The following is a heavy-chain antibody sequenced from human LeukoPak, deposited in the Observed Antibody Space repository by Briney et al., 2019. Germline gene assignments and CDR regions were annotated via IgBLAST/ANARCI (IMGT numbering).Heavy chain of an antibody. J-gene: IGHJ3*02. D-gene: IGHD3-22*01. CDR3: SRDANYYDSSRHYFDAFDI. Sequence: GGSLRLSCEASGFMFSKYWMTWVRQAPGKGLERVANIRGDGSVKYLLDSVKGRFSTSRDNAKNSLSLEMNNLRAEDTAVYYCSRDANYYDSSRHYFDAFDIWGRGTMVTVSS. CDR1: GFMFSKYW. V-gene: IGHV3-7*01. CDR2: IRGDGSVK.